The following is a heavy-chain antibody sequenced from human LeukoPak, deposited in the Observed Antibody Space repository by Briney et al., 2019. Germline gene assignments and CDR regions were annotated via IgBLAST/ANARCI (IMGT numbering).Heavy chain of an antibody. V-gene: IGHV3-30*02. CDR2: IRYDGSNK. Sequence: GGSLRLSCAASGFTFSDYGMHWVRQAPGKGLEWVALIRYDGSNKYYADSVKGRFTISRDNSKNTLYLQMNSLRAEDTAVYYCAKSHIAWQLADWFDPWGQGTLVTVSS. D-gene: IGHD6-13*01. CDR3: AKSHIAWQLADWFDP. CDR1: GFTFSDYG. J-gene: IGHJ5*02.